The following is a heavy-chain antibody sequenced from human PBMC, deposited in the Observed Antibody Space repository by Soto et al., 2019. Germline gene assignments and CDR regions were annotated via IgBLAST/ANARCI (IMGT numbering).Heavy chain of an antibody. V-gene: IGHV4-30-4*01. J-gene: IGHJ5*02. CDR1: GASISSGDNY. Sequence: TSEPLSLTCSVSGASISSGDNYCTWIRQPPGKGLEWIGYIYFSGSTYYSPSLKSRLTMSVDTSKDQFSLNLSSVTAADTAVYYCARDCSGGSCYEDWFDPWGQGILVTVSS. CDR2: IYFSGST. D-gene: IGHD2-15*01. CDR3: ARDCSGGSCYEDWFDP.